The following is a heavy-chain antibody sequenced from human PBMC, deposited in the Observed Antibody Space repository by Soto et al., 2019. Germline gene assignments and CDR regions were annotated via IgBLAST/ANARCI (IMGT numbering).Heavy chain of an antibody. Sequence: QVQLVQSGAEVKKPGSSVKVSCKASGGTFSSYAISWVRQAPGQGLEWMGGIIPIFGTANHAQKFQGRVTITADESTSTAYMELSSLRSEDTAVYYCARVWGEDDYGDPKPYVYWGQGTLVTVSS. J-gene: IGHJ4*02. CDR2: IIPIFGTA. CDR3: ARVWGEDDYGDPKPYVY. V-gene: IGHV1-69*12. CDR1: GGTFSSYA. D-gene: IGHD4-17*01.